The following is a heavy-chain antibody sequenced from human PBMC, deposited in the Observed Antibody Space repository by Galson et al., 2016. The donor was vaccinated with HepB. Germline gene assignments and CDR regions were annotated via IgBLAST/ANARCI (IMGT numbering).Heavy chain of an antibody. V-gene: IGHV3-48*02. Sequence: SLRLSCAASGFTLSSFSMNWVRQAPGKGLEWVAYISGFSSTIYYADSVKGRFTVSRDNAKQSLYLEMNSLRDEDTAVYFCARDDSYGYSFDYWGQGTVVTVSS. J-gene: IGHJ4*02. CDR2: ISGFSSTI. CDR3: ARDDSYGYSFDY. CDR1: GFTLSSFS. D-gene: IGHD5-18*01.